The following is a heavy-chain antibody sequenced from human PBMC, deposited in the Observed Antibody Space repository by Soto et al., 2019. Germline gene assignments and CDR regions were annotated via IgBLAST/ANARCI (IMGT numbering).Heavy chain of an antibody. J-gene: IGHJ6*03. Sequence: GGSLRLSCAASGFTFSSYGMHWVRQAPGKGLEWVAVISYDGSNKYYADSVKGRFTISRDNSKNTLYLQMNSLRAEDTAVYYCAKAGWCMLCKVDYMDVWGKGTTVTVSS. D-gene: IGHD2-8*01. CDR2: ISYDGSNK. V-gene: IGHV3-30*18. CDR1: GFTFSSYG. CDR3: AKAGWCMLCKVDYMDV.